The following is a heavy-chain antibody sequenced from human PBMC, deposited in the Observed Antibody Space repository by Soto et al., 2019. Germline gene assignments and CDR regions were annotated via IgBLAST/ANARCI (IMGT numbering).Heavy chain of an antibody. CDR1: GFTFSSYG. J-gene: IGHJ4*02. D-gene: IGHD5-12*01. CDR3: ARDAFCDYDPYCTGFDY. CDR2: IWYDGSNK. V-gene: IGHV3-33*01. Sequence: GGSLRLSCAASGFTFSSYGMHWVRQAPGKGLEWVAVIWYDGSNKYYADSVKGRFTISRDNSKNTLYLQMNSLRAEDTAVYYCARDAFCDYDPYCTGFDYWGQGTLVTVSS.